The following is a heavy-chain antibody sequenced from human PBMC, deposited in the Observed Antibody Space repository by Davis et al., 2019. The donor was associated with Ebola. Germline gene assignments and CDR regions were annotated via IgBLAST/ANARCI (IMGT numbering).Heavy chain of an antibody. Sequence: GESLKISCAASGFTFSSYGMHWVRQAPGKGLEWVAVISYDGSNKYYADSVKGRFTISRDNSKNTLYLQMNSLRAEDTAVYYCAKSQGGSYLVYWGQGTLVTVSS. CDR1: GFTFSSYG. CDR2: ISYDGSNK. V-gene: IGHV3-30*18. J-gene: IGHJ4*02. CDR3: AKSQGGSYLVY. D-gene: IGHD1-26*01.